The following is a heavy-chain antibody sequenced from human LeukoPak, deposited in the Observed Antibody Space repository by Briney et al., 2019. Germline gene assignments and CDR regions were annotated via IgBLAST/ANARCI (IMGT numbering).Heavy chain of an antibody. J-gene: IGHJ4*02. V-gene: IGHV4-59*08. CDR2: IYYSGSA. D-gene: IGHD5-18*01. CDR3: ARRMRGFSYCSFDY. CDR1: GGDISSYY. Sequence: PSETLSLTCTVSGGDISSYYCSWVRQPPGKGLEWVGYIYYSGSANYNPSLKSRVTIAVNTYKFSLKLSSVTAADAAVYYCARRMRGFSYCSFDYWGQGTLVTVSS.